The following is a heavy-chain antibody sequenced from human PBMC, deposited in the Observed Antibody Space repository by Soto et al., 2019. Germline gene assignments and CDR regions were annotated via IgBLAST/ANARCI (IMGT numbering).Heavy chain of an antibody. CDR1: VFTFINAW. CDR3: TTDDPINKY. CDR2: IKSYTNGGTT. J-gene: IGHJ4*02. V-gene: IGHV3-15*01. Sequence: PGWSLRLSCASSVFTFINAWMSWVRQAPGKWLEWVGRIKSYTNGGTTDYAAPVKGRFAISRDDSKNTLYLQMNSLKTEDAGVYYCTTDDPINKYWGQGTLVTVSS.